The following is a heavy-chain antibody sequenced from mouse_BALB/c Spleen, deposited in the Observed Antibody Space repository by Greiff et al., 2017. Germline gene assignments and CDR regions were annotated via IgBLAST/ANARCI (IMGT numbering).Heavy chain of an antibody. V-gene: IGHV5-6-4*01. D-gene: IGHD2-2*01. Sequence: EVQLVESGGGLVKPGGSLKLSCAASGFTFSSYPMSWVRQTPEKRLEWVATISSGGSYTYYPDSVKGRFTISRDNAKNTLYLQMSSLKSEDTAMYYWTRYGYDREYYAMDYWGQGTSVTVSS. CDR1: GFTFSSYP. CDR2: ISSGGSYT. CDR3: TRYGYDREYYAMDY. J-gene: IGHJ4*01.